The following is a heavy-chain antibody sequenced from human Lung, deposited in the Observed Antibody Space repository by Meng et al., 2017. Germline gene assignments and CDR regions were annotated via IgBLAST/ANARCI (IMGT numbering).Heavy chain of an antibody. CDR1: GGTFKRFI. D-gene: IGHD3-22*01. V-gene: IGHV1-69*05. Sequence: SVKVSCKASGGTFKRFIINWVRQAPGQGLEWMGGIITLFPTTNYAQKFQGRVTITMDESTRTTYMELSGLTSVDTAVYYCARTYYNDKGGFENFHYAMDVWGQGTTVTVSS. CDR2: IITLFPTT. J-gene: IGHJ6*02. CDR3: ARTYYNDKGGFENFHYAMDV.